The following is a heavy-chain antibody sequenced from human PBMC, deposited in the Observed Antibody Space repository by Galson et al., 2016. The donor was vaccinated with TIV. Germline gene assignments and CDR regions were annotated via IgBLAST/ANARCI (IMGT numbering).Heavy chain of an antibody. D-gene: IGHD2-2*01. CDR2: INTATGYT. J-gene: IGHJ5*02. Sequence: SVKVSCKASGYTFTSYGIHWMHQAPGQRLEWMGWINTATGYTKSSQTFQDRITITRDTSASTAYTELSSLRSEDTATYYCASRGSGSSKSCFQFDPWGQGTLVSVSS. CDR1: GYTFTSYG. V-gene: IGHV1-3*04. CDR3: ASRGSGSSKSCFQFDP.